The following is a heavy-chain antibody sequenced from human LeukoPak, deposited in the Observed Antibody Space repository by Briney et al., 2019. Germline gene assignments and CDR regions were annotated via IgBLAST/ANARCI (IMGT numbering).Heavy chain of an antibody. CDR3: AKDMNYYDSSGLDY. J-gene: IGHJ4*02. Sequence: PGKSLGPSCAASGFTFSSYGMHWVRQAPGKGLEWVAVISYDGSNKYYADSVKGRFTISRDNSKNTLYLQMNSLRAEDTAVYYCAKDMNYYDSSGLDYWGQGTLVTVSS. CDR1: GFTFSSYG. V-gene: IGHV3-30*18. D-gene: IGHD3-22*01. CDR2: ISYDGSNK.